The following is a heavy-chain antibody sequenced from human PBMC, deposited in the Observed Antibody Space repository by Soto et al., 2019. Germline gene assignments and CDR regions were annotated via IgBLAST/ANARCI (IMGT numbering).Heavy chain of an antibody. J-gene: IGHJ4*02. V-gene: IGHV3-23*01. Sequence: GGSMRLSCAASGLTFSNYAMNWVRQPPGEGLEWVSGFSAGGSTTYYAASVKGRFTVSRDISKRTMFLQMDSLRAEDTAVYYCATHTYCIFGTCYPPDYFFAFWGQGSLVTVSS. D-gene: IGHD2-15*01. CDR3: ATHTYCIFGTCYPPDYFFAF. CDR2: FSAGGSTT. CDR1: GLTFSNYA.